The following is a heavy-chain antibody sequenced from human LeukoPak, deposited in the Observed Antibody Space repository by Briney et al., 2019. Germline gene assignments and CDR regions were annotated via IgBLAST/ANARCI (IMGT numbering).Heavy chain of an antibody. D-gene: IGHD2-15*01. V-gene: IGHV3-74*01. CDR3: AKVLGGLWPGIDY. CDR1: GFTFSTHS. Sequence: PGGSLRLSCTASGFTFSTHSMHWVRPAPGKGPVWVSRINSDGSSTRYAGSVAGRFTISRDNAKNTVYLQMNSLRAEDTAVYYCAKVLGGLWPGIDYWGQGTLVTVSS. CDR2: INSDGSST. J-gene: IGHJ4*02.